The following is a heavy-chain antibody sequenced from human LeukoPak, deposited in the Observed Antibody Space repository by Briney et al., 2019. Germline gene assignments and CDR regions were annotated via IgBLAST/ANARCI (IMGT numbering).Heavy chain of an antibody. Sequence: GGSLRLSCAASGFTFSSYAMSWVRQAPGKGLEWVSAISGSGGSTYYADSVKGRFTISRDNSKNTLYLQMNSLRAEDTAVYYCAKFPHPRVSYYYGSGTYPYYFDYWGQGTLVTVSS. V-gene: IGHV3-23*01. CDR2: ISGSGGST. J-gene: IGHJ4*02. CDR3: AKFPHPRVSYYYGSGTYPYYFDY. CDR1: GFTFSSYA. D-gene: IGHD3-10*01.